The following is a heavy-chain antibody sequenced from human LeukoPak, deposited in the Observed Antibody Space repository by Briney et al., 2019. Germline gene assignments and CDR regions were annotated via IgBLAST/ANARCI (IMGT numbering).Heavy chain of an antibody. D-gene: IGHD2-21*01. CDR3: AKSDCGSDGCKLLNY. J-gene: IGHJ4*02. Sequence: GGSLRLSCAASGFTFTIHAMSWVRQAPGKGLEWVSAISGSGDATKYADSVKGQFTISRDNVKNTVSLQMINLRAEDTAVYFCAKSDCGSDGCKLLNYWGQGILVTVSS. CDR1: GFTFTIHA. CDR2: ISGSGDAT. V-gene: IGHV3-23*01.